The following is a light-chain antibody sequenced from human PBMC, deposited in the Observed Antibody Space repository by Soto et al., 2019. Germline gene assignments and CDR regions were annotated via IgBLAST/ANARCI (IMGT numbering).Light chain of an antibody. V-gene: IGLV1-47*01. Sequence: QSVLTQPPSASGTPGQRVTISCSGSSSNIGSNYVYWYQQLPGTAPKLLIYRNKQRPSGVPDRFSGSKSGTSASLAISGLRFEDEADYYCAAHVVFGGGTKVTVL. CDR3: AAHVV. CDR1: SSNIGSNY. CDR2: RNK. J-gene: IGLJ2*01.